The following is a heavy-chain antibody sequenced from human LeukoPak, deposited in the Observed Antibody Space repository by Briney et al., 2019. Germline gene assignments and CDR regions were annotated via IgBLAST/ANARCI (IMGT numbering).Heavy chain of an antibody. J-gene: IGHJ6*02. CDR1: GGSISSYY. CDR3: AREDRYNWNDVHYHGMDV. CDR2: IYHSGST. V-gene: IGHV4-59*01. D-gene: IGHD1-20*01. Sequence: SETLSLTCTVSGGSISSYYWSWIRQPPGKGLEWIGYIYHSGSTNYNPSLKSRVTISVDTSKNQFSLKLSSVTAADTAVYYCAREDRYNWNDVHYHGMDVWGQGTTVTVSS.